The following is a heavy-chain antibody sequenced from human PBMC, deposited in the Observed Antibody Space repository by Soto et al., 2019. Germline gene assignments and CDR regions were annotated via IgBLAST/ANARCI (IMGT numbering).Heavy chain of an antibody. Sequence: QVQLQESGPGLVKPSETLSLTCTVSGGSISSYYWSWIRQPPGKGLEWIGYIYYSGSTNYNPSLKSRVTIXVXXSKNQFSLKLSSVTAADTAVYYCARVGYTFGYFDYWGQGTLVTVSS. V-gene: IGHV4-59*01. J-gene: IGHJ4*02. CDR2: IYYSGST. CDR1: GGSISSYY. CDR3: ARVGYTFGYFDY. D-gene: IGHD3-16*01.